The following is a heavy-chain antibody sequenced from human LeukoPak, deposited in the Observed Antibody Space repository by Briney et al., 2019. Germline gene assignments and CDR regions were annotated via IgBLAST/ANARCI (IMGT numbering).Heavy chain of an antibody. J-gene: IGHJ5*02. CDR1: GYTFTDYY. Sequence: GASVKVSCKASGYTFTDYYMHWVRQDPGQGLEWMGRINPNSGGTNSAQTFQGTVTMTRETSISTAYMDPRTLRADVTTLYYCSRAPPTSGSYYRLHSWFDPWGQGALVTVSS. CDR2: INPNSGGT. V-gene: IGHV1-2*06. CDR3: SRAPPTSGSYYRLHSWFDP. D-gene: IGHD3-10*01.